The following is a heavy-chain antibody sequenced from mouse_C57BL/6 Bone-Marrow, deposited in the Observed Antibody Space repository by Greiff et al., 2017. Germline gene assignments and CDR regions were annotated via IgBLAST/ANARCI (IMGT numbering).Heavy chain of an antibody. CDR1: GYTFTSYW. D-gene: IGHD1-1*01. V-gene: IGHV1-64*01. CDR2: IHPNSGST. CDR3: ARYYCSRFDY. J-gene: IGHJ2*01. Sequence: QVQLQQPGAELVKPGASVKLSCTASGYTFTSYWMHWVKQRPGQGLEWIGMIHPNSGSTNYNEKFKSKATLTVDKSSSTAYMQLSSLTSEDSAVYYGARYYCSRFDYWGQGTTLTVAS.